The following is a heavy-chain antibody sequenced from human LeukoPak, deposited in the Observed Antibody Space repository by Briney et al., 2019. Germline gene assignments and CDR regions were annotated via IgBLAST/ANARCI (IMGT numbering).Heavy chain of an antibody. Sequence: GGSLRLSCAASGFTFSSYAMSWVRQAPGKGLEWVSAISGSGGSTYYADSVKGRFTISRDNAKNSLYLQMSSLRVEDMALYFCAKDMTPYSRSSGYFDYWGQGTLVIVSS. D-gene: IGHD6-6*01. CDR2: ISGSGGST. V-gene: IGHV3-23*01. J-gene: IGHJ4*02. CDR3: AKDMTPYSRSSGYFDY. CDR1: GFTFSSYA.